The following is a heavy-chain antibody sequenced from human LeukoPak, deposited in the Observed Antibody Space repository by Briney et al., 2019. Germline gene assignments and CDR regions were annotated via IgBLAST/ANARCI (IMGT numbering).Heavy chain of an antibody. D-gene: IGHD1-7*01. V-gene: IGHV3-11*04. J-gene: IGHJ4*02. CDR2: ISSSGSTI. CDR3: ARDLKLGTSYEFDY. CDR1: GFTFSDYY. Sequence: GGSLRLSCAASGFTFSDYYMSWIRQAPGKGLEWVSYISSSGSTIYYADSVKGRFTISRDNAKNSLYLQMNSLRVEDTAVYYCARDLKLGTSYEFDYWGQGTLVTVSS.